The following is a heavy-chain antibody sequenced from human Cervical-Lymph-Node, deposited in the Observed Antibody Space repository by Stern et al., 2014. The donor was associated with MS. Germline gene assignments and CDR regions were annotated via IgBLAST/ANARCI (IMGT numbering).Heavy chain of an antibody. Sequence: VQLVQSGGGLVQPGGSLRLSCAASGFTFSSYAMHWVRQAPGKGLEYVSAISSNGGSTYYANSVKGRFTISRDNSKNTLYLQMGSLRAEDMAVYYCARGDYPGVWYFDLWGRGTLVTVSS. J-gene: IGHJ2*01. CDR3: ARGDYPGVWYFDL. V-gene: IGHV3-64*01. CDR1: GFTFSSYA. CDR2: ISSNGGST. D-gene: IGHD4-11*01.